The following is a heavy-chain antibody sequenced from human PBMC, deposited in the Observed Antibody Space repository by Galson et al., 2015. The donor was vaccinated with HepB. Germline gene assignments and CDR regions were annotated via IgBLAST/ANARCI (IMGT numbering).Heavy chain of an antibody. V-gene: IGHV3-21*01. D-gene: IGHD6-19*01. CDR3: AREQGIAVAGTFDY. Sequence: SLRLSCAASGFTFSSYSMNWVRQAPGKGLEWVSSISSSSSYTNYADSVKGRFTIPRDNAKNSLYLQMNSLRAEDTAVYYCAREQGIAVAGTFDYWGQGTLVTVSS. CDR2: ISSSSSYT. J-gene: IGHJ4*02. CDR1: GFTFSSYS.